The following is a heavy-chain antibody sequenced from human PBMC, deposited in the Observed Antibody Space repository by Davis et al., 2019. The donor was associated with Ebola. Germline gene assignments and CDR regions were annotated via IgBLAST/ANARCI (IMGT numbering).Heavy chain of an antibody. CDR3: ASWGFGDYYYYGMDV. J-gene: IGHJ6*02. Sequence: PGGSLRLSCAASKFTLSSYWMSWVRQAPGKGLEWVATIENDGSKKYYMDSVKGRFTISRDNAKNSLFLQMNSLRADDTAVYYCASWGFGDYYYYGMDVWGQGTTVTVSS. V-gene: IGHV3-7*01. CDR2: IENDGSKK. D-gene: IGHD3-10*01. CDR1: KFTLSSYW.